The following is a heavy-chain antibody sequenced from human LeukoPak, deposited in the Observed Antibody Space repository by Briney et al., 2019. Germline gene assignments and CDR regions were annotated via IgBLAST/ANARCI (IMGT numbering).Heavy chain of an antibody. CDR3: ARDCHCAKYSSGWFRYPPVGNYYGMDV. D-gene: IGHD6-19*01. CDR1: GYTFTSYG. CDR2: IGAYNGNT. Sequence: ASVKVSCKASGYTFTSYGISWVRQAPGQGLEWMGWIGAYNGNTNYAQKLQGRVTMTTDTSTSTAYMGLRSLRSDDTAVYYCARDCHCAKYSSGWFRYPPVGNYYGMDVWGQGTTVTVSS. J-gene: IGHJ6*02. V-gene: IGHV1-18*01.